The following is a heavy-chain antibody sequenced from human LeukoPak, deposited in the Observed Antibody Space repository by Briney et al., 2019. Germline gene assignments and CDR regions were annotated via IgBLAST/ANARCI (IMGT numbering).Heavy chain of an antibody. Sequence: PSETLSLTCTVSGGSISSYYWSWLRQPPGKGLEWIGYIYYSGSTNYNPSLKSRVTISVGTSKNQFSLKLSSVTAADTAVYYCARVTKGYGVDYWGQGTLVTVSS. CDR1: GGSISSYY. D-gene: IGHD5-12*01. CDR3: ARVTKGYGVDY. V-gene: IGHV4-59*01. J-gene: IGHJ4*02. CDR2: IYYSGST.